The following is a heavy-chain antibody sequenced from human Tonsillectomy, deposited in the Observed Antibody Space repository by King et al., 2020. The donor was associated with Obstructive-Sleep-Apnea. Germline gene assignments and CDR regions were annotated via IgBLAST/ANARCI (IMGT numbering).Heavy chain of an antibody. V-gene: IGHV4-4*02. CDR1: GDSISSTHW. CDR2: IYQSGST. Sequence: VQLQESGPGLVKPSGTLSLNCAVSGDSISSTHWWSWVRQPPGKGLEWIGEIYQSGSTNYNPSLKSRVTISVDKSKNQFSLKVTSVTDADTAIYYCARARFKRFLQWLDLDGNYSGMDVWGQGTTVTVSS. D-gene: IGHD3-3*01. J-gene: IGHJ6*02. CDR3: ARARFKRFLQWLDLDGNYSGMDV.